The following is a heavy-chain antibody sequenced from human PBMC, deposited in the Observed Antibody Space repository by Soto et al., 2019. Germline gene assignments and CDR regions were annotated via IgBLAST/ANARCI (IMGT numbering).Heavy chain of an antibody. V-gene: IGHV1-18*04. J-gene: IGHJ6*02. D-gene: IGHD1-7*01. CDR1: GYTFTSYG. CDR2: ISAYNGNT. CDR3: ARDTELELRGYYGMDV. Sequence: SVKVSCKASGYTFTSYGIGWVRQAPGQGLEWMGWISAYNGNTSYAQKLQGRVTMTTDTSTSTAYMELRSLRSDDTVVYYCARDTELELRGYYGMDVWGQGTKVTVYS.